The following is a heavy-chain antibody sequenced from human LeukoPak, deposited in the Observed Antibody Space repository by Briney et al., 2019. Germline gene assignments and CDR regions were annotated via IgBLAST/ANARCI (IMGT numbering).Heavy chain of an antibody. D-gene: IGHD6-13*01. J-gene: IGHJ5*02. Sequence: PSETLSLTCAVYGGSFSGYYWSWIRQPPGKGLEWIGEINHSGSTNYNPSLKSRVTISVDTSKNQFSLKLSSVTAADTAVYYCARGRRYSSSWYGGPNRFDPWGQGTLVTVSS. V-gene: IGHV4-34*01. CDR2: INHSGST. CDR3: ARGRRYSSSWYGGPNRFDP. CDR1: GGSFSGYY.